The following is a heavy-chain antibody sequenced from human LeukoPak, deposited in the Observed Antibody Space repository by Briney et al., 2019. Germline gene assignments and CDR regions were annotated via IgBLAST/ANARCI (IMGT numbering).Heavy chain of an antibody. Sequence: PSETLSLTCTVSGGSISSGGYYWSWIRQHPGKGLEWIGYIYYSGSTYYNRSLKSRVTISVDTSKNQFSLKLSSVTAADTAVYYCANYGSGSYRFDPWGQGTLVTVSS. CDR3: ANYGSGSYRFDP. CDR2: IYYSGST. J-gene: IGHJ5*02. V-gene: IGHV4-31*03. D-gene: IGHD3-10*01. CDR1: GGSISSGGYY.